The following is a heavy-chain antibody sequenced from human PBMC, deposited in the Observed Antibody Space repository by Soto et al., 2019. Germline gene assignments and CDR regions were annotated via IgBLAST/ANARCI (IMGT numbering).Heavy chain of an antibody. CDR1: GASISYGGFS. D-gene: IGHD5-12*01. Sequence: SETLSLTCTVSGASISYGGFSWSWIRQSPGKGLEWIGYISHLESTYFHPSFKSRLTMSIDRTRNQFSLKLSSVTAADMAVYYCARGGGYDSFDYWGQGILVTVSS. V-gene: IGHV4-30-2*06. CDR2: ISHLEST. J-gene: IGHJ4*02. CDR3: ARGGGYDSFDY.